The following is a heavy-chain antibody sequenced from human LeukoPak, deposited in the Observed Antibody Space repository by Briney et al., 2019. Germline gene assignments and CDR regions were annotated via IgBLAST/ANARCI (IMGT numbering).Heavy chain of an antibody. CDR3: ARAVAVAGIDY. J-gene: IGHJ4*02. CDR1: GGTFSSYA. D-gene: IGHD6-19*01. CDR2: IIPILGIA. Sequence: SVKVSCKASGGTFSSYAISWVRQAPGQGLEWMGRIIPILGIANYAQKFQGRVTITADKSTSTAYMELRSLRSDDTAVYYCARAVAVAGIDYWGQGTLVTVSS. V-gene: IGHV1-69*04.